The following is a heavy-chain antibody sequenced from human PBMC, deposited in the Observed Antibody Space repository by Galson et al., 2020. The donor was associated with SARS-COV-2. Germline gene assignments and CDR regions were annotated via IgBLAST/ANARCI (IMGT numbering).Heavy chain of an antibody. CDR1: GYTFSTTS. CDR2: INSHDSRT. CDR3: ARVHLLGGGGGYLGC. D-gene: IGHD2-15*01. V-gene: IGHV3-74*01. J-gene: IGHJ4*02. Sequence: GSLRLSCVASGYTFSTTSIRWFRQPPRRELVEFSRINSHDSRTYYEDSVKGRFTISRDNPKSPLSLQMNSLTAEDTAVYYCARVHLLGGGGGYLGCWGQGVVVTVST.